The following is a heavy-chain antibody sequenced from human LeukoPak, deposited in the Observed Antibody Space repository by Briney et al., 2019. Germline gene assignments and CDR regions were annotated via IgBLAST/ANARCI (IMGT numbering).Heavy chain of an antibody. Sequence: SETLSLTCTVSGGSISSYYWSWIRQPAGKGLEWIGRIYTSGSTNYNPSLKSRVTMSVDTSKNQFSLKLSSVTAADTAVYYCARETPGGLGIAAAGTRHEDYWGQGTLVTVSS. CDR3: ARETPGGLGIAAAGTRHEDY. J-gene: IGHJ4*02. CDR2: IYTSGST. D-gene: IGHD6-13*01. V-gene: IGHV4-4*07. CDR1: GGSISSYY.